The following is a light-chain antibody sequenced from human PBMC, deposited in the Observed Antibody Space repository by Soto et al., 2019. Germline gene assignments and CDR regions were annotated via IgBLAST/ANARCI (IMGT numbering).Light chain of an antibody. CDR1: QSINIY. J-gene: IGKJ2*01. CDR3: RQSYRSPYT. V-gene: IGKV1-39*01. CDR2: GAS. Sequence: IQMTQSPSSLSASVGDSVTVTCRASQSINIYLNWYQQKPGQSPTLLIYGASSLQSGVRSSFTGVRSRTDFTLSISSLQPEDFATFYCRQSYRSPYTFGQGTKREIK.